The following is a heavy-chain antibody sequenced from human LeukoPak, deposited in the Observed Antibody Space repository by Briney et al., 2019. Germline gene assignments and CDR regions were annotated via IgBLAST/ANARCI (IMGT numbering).Heavy chain of an antibody. CDR1: RFPFSIYE. D-gene: IGHD7-27*01. Sequence: PGGSLRLSCVVSRFPFSIYEMNWVRQAPGKGLEWVSNIHSSGTVKYYSDSVKGRFSISRDNAKNSLYLQMNSLRAEDTAVYYCARDPPGDQGYWGQGTLVTVSS. V-gene: IGHV3-48*03. CDR2: IHSSGTVK. CDR3: ARDPPGDQGY. J-gene: IGHJ4*02.